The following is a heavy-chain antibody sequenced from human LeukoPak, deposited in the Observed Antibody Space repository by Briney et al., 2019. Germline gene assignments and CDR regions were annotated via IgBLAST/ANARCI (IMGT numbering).Heavy chain of an antibody. CDR1: GGSVSSGRFY. Sequence: SETLSLTCSVSGGSVSSGRFYWTWIRQPPGKGLEWIGYIYYSGSTNYNPSIKSRVTISVDTSKNQFSLRLSSVSAADTAVYYCARHRYYYDSSGYYYQPWGQGTLVTVSS. V-gene: IGHV4-61*01. CDR2: IYYSGST. J-gene: IGHJ5*02. CDR3: ARHRYYYDSSGYYYQP. D-gene: IGHD3-22*01.